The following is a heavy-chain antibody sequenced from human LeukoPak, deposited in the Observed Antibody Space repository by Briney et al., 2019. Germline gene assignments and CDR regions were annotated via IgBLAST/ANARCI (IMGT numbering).Heavy chain of an antibody. D-gene: IGHD2-15*01. J-gene: IGHJ4*02. CDR1: GGSFSVYY. CDR2: INHSGST. CDR3: ARVPGYCSGGSCSGAVDY. V-gene: IGHV4-34*01. Sequence: SETLSLTCAVYGGSFSVYYWSWIRQPPGKGLEWIGEINHSGSTNYNPSLKSRVTISVDKSKNQFSLKLSSVTAADTAVYYCARVPGYCSGGSCSGAVDYWGQGTLVTVSS.